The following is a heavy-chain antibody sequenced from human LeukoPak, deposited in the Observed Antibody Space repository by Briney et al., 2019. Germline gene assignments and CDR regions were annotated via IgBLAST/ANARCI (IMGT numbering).Heavy chain of an antibody. J-gene: IGHJ2*01. Sequence: GGSLRLSCAASGFTFSSYSMNWVRQAPGQGLEWVANIKQDGSEKYYVDSVKGRFTISRDNAKNSLYLQMNSLRAEDTAVYYCAREDGDYVLREPHWYFDLWGRGTLVTVSS. CDR3: AREDGDYVLREPHWYFDL. CDR1: GFTFSSYS. CDR2: IKQDGSEK. V-gene: IGHV3-7*03. D-gene: IGHD4-17*01.